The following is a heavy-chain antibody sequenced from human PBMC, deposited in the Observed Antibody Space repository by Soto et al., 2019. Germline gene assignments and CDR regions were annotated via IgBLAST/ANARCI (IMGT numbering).Heavy chain of an antibody. CDR3: ARVQSQLVPNPQFDF. CDR1: GFTFSSYA. CDR2: ISGSGGST. Sequence: GGSLRLSCAASGFTFSSYAMSWVRQAPGKGLEWVSSISGSGGSTYYEDSVKGRFNISRDNSKYTRYLQMNSVRAGDTAVYYCARVQSQLVPNPQFDFWGQGTLVTVSS. V-gene: IGHV3-23*01. D-gene: IGHD6-13*01. J-gene: IGHJ4*02.